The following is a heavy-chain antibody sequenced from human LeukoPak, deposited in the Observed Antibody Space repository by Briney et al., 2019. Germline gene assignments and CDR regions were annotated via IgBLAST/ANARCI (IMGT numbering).Heavy chain of an antibody. J-gene: IGHJ4*02. CDR3: ARIPDPYYYNSNTYWAFDF. D-gene: IGHD3-22*01. CDR1: GFSLTNSRVG. Sequence: SGPMLVKPSETLTLTCTVSGFSLTNSRVGVSWIRQPPGKALEWLAHIFSTDAKSYSTSLKSRLAIYQDPSKSQVVLTMTNMDPVDTATYYCARIPDPYYYNSNTYWAFDFWGQGTLVTVSS. V-gene: IGHV2-26*01. CDR2: IFSTDAK.